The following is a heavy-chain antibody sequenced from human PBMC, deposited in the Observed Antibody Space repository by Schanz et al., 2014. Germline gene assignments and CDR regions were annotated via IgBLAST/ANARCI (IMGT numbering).Heavy chain of an antibody. Sequence: VQLVESGGGLVQPGRSLRLSCAASGFTFSTCAMHWVRQAPGKGLEWVAVISYEGNDKYYGDSVKGRFTISRDNARNSLYLQMTSLRAEDTALYYCTRDRAYHSFDYWGQGTLVTVSS. D-gene: IGHD1-26*01. CDR1: GFTFSTCA. CDR3: TRDRAYHSFDY. V-gene: IGHV3-30*04. CDR2: ISYEGNDK. J-gene: IGHJ4*02.